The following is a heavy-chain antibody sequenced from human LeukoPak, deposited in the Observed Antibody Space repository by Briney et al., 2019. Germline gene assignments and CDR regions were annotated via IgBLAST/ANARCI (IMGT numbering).Heavy chain of an antibody. CDR1: GGSLSNHY. D-gene: IGHD3-22*01. J-gene: IGHJ3*02. CDR2: IYDSGST. Sequence: SETLSLTCTVSGGSLSNHYWSWIRQPPGKGLEWIGHIYDSGSTTYNPSLKSRVTMSVDTSKNQFSLNLSSVTAADTAVYYCARVVGYDSSGYRSIDAFDIWGQGTMVTVSS. V-gene: IGHV4-59*11. CDR3: ARVVGYDSSGYRSIDAFDI.